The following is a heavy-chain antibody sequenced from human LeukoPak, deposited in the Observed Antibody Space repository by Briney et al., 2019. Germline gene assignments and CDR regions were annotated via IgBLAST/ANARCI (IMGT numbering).Heavy chain of an antibody. D-gene: IGHD1-1*01. Sequence: ASVKVSCKASGYTFTSYDINWVRQATGQGLEWMGWMNPNSGNTGYAQKFQGRVTMTRNTSISTAYMELSSLRSEDTAVYYCARSEATGTPLDYWGQRTLVTVSS. V-gene: IGHV1-8*01. CDR1: GYTFTSYD. CDR3: ARSEATGTPLDY. CDR2: MNPNSGNT. J-gene: IGHJ4*02.